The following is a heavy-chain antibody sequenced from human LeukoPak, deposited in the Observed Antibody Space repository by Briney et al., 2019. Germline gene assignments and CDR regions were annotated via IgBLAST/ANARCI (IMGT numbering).Heavy chain of an antibody. D-gene: IGHD6-13*01. CDR1: GGSIGSGGYS. CDR3: ARDSSSWFSPLGMDV. J-gene: IGHJ6*02. Sequence: PSETLSLTCAVSGGSIGSGGYSWSWIRQPPGKGLEWIGYIYHSGSTYYNPSLKSRVTISVDRSKNQFSLKLSSVTAADTAVYYCARDSSSWFSPLGMDVWGQGTTVTVSS. CDR2: IYHSGST. V-gene: IGHV4-30-2*01.